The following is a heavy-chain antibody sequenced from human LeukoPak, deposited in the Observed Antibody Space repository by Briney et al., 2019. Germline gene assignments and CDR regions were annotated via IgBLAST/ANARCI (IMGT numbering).Heavy chain of an antibody. J-gene: IGHJ4*02. D-gene: IGHD3-16*01. CDR3: ARDDMITFGGQYYFDY. CDR2: ICAYNGNT. V-gene: IGHV1-18*01. CDR1: GYTFTIYG. Sequence: GASVKVSCKASGYTFTIYGISWVRQAPGQGLEWMGWICAYNGNTNYAQKLQGRVTMTTDTSTSTAYMELRSLRSDGTAVYYCARDDMITFGGQYYFDYWGQRTQVTVSS.